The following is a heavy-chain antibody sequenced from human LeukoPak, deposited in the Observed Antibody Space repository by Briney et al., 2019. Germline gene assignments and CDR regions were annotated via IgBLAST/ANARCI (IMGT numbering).Heavy chain of an antibody. CDR1: GFTFSDYY. V-gene: IGHV3-11*06. CDR3: ARDLHYAFDI. Sequence: GGSLRLSCAASGFTFSDYYMSWIRQAPGKGLEWVSHISTSSSYTNSADSVKGRFTISRDNAKNSLYLQMNSLRDEDTAVYYCARDLHYAFDIWGQGTMVTASS. CDR2: ISTSSSYT. D-gene: IGHD3-10*01. J-gene: IGHJ3*02.